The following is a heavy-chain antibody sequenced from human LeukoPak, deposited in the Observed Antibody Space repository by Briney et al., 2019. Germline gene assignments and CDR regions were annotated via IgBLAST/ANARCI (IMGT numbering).Heavy chain of an antibody. V-gene: IGHV3-23*01. Sequence: GGSLRLSCAASGFTFSSYAMHWVRQAPGKGLEWVSAISGSGGSTYYADSVKGRFTISRDNSKNTLYLQMNSLRAEDTAVYYCAKVDILTGYGMDVWGQGTTVTVSS. CDR2: ISGSGGST. J-gene: IGHJ6*02. CDR1: GFTFSSYA. CDR3: AKVDILTGYGMDV. D-gene: IGHD3-9*01.